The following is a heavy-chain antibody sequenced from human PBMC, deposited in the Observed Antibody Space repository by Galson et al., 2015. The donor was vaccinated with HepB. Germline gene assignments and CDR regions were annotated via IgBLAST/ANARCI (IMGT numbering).Heavy chain of an antibody. D-gene: IGHD2/OR15-2a*01. CDR2: IYPDDSDV. J-gene: IGHJ6*02. Sequence: QSGAEVKKPGESLKISCEGSGYSFANDWIGWVRQMPGKGLALMGFIYPDDSDVRYSPSFRGQVTISVDKSISTVFLQWGSLKASDSGIYYCARGSVSMPHYFYGMDVWGQGTTVSVSS. CDR3: ARGSVSMPHYFYGMDV. CDR1: GYSFANDW. V-gene: IGHV5-51*01.